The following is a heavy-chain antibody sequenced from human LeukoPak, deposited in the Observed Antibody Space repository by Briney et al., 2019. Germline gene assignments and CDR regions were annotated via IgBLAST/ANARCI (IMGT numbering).Heavy chain of an antibody. D-gene: IGHD3-3*01. CDR3: ARAPTYYDFWSGSRDAFDI. CDR2: IKQDGSEK. V-gene: IGHV3-7*01. CDR1: GFTFSSYW. Sequence: GGSLRLSCAASGFTFSSYWMSWIRQAPGKGLEWVANIKQDGSEKYYVDSVKGRFTISRDNAKNSLYLQMNSLRAEDTAVYYCARAPTYYDFWSGSRDAFDIWGQGTIVTVSS. J-gene: IGHJ3*02.